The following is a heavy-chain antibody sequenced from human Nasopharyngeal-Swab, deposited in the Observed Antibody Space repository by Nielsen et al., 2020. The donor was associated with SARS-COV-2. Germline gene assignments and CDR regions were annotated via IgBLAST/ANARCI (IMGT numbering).Heavy chain of an antibody. CDR3: ARDGANPPDIVVVVAATPDY. CDR2: ISSSVTTI. CDR1: GFTFSDYY. Sequence: GGSLRLSCAASGFTFSDYYMSWIRQAPGKGLEWVSNISSSVTTIYYSDSVKGRFTISRDNAKNSLYLQMNSLRAEDTAVYYCARDGANPPDIVVVVAATPDYWGQGTLVTVSS. V-gene: IGHV3-11*04. J-gene: IGHJ4*02. D-gene: IGHD2-15*01.